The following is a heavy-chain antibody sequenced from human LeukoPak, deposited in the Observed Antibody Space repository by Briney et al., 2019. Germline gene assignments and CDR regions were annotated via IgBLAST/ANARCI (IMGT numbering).Heavy chain of an antibody. CDR3: ARLSGSLLFDY. CDR1: GYSISSGYY. J-gene: IGHJ4*02. D-gene: IGHD1-26*01. Sequence: SETLSLTXAVSGYSISSGYYWGWIRQPPGKGLEWIGSIYHSGSTYYNPSLKSRVTISVDTSKNQFSLKLSSVTAADTAVYYCARLSGSLLFDYWGQGTLVTVSS. CDR2: IYHSGST. V-gene: IGHV4-38-2*01.